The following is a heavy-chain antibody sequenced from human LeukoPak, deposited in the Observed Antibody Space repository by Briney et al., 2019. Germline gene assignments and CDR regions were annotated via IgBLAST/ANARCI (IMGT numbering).Heavy chain of an antibody. V-gene: IGHV1-2*02. CDR2: INPNSGGT. CDR3: ARVVPAVGDYYYYMDV. J-gene: IGHJ6*03. CDR1: GYTFTGYY. D-gene: IGHD2-2*01. Sequence: ASVKVSCKASGYTFTGYYMHWVRQAPGQGLEWMGWINPNSGGTNYAQKFQGRVTMTRDTSISTAYMELSRLRSDDTAVYYCARVVPAVGDYYYYMDVWGKGTTVTVSS.